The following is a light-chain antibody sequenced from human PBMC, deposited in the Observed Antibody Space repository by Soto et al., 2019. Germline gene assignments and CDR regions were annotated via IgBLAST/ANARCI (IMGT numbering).Light chain of an antibody. J-gene: IGLJ3*02. Sequence: QSALTQPASVSGSPGQSITISCTGTSSDVGGYNNVSWYQQYPGKAPKVMIYEVSNRPSGVSNRFSGSKSGNTASLTISGLQAEDEADYYCSSYTSSSTPWVFGGGTQLTVL. V-gene: IGLV2-14*01. CDR3: SSYTSSSTPWV. CDR1: SSDVGGYNN. CDR2: EVS.